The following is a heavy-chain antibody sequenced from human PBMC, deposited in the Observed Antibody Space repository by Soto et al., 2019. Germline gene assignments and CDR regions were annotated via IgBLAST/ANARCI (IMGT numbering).Heavy chain of an antibody. CDR1: GFSFTTDGMG. CDR2: MYWDDDK. CDR3: AHRYRAASGTRYYFDY. D-gene: IGHD6-13*01. V-gene: IGHV2-5*02. Sequence: QITLKESGPTLVKHTQTLTLTCTFSGFSFTTDGMGVGWIRQPPGKALEWLALMYWDDDKRYSPALKSRLTATKDASRNQVVLTLTNMDPADTATYYCAHRYRAASGTRYYFDYWGQGTLVTVSS. J-gene: IGHJ4*02.